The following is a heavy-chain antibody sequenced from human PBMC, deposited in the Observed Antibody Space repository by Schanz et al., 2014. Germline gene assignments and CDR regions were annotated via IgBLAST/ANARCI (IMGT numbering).Heavy chain of an antibody. CDR3: ARAGYCRDSGCYSLGIEY. CDR2: ISSSSSYT. CDR1: GFTFSDYY. V-gene: IGHV3-11*06. J-gene: IGHJ4*02. Sequence: QVQLVESGGGLVKPGGSLRLSCVASGFTFSDYYMSWIRQAPGKGLEWVSYISSSSSYTNYADSVKGRFTISRDNAKNSLYLQMNSLRAEDTAVYYCARAGYCRDSGCYSLGIEYWGQGTLVTVSS. D-gene: IGHD2-15*01.